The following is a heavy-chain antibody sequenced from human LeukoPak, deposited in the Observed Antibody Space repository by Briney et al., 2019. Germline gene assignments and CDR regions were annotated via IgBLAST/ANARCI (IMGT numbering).Heavy chain of an antibody. D-gene: IGHD1-26*01. Sequence: GGSLRLSCAAPGFTFSSYAMSWVRQALGKGLEWGSAISGSGGSTYYADSVKGRFTISRDNSKNTLYLQMNSLRAEDTAVYYCAKSYSGSYYYYYMDVWGKGTTVTVSS. V-gene: IGHV3-23*01. CDR1: GFTFSSYA. J-gene: IGHJ6*03. CDR3: AKSYSGSYYYYYMDV. CDR2: ISGSGGST.